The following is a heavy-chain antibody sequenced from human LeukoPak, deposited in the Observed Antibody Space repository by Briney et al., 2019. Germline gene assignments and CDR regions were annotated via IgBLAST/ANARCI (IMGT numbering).Heavy chain of an antibody. J-gene: IGHJ4*02. D-gene: IGHD3-10*01. V-gene: IGHV3-23*01. Sequence: GGSLRLSCAASGFTFSSSAMSWVRQAPGKGLEWVSAISNNGGYTYYADSVQGRFTISRDNSKSTLCLQMSSLRAEDTAVYYCARALYGSGSYYYDYWGQGTLVTVSS. CDR2: ISNNGGYT. CDR3: ARALYGSGSYYYDY. CDR1: GFTFSSSA.